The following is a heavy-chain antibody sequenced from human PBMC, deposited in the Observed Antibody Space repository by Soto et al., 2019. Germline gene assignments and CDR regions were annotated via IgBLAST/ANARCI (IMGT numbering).Heavy chain of an antibody. CDR3: ARGPLIQLWLPFDY. V-gene: IGHV3-33*01. J-gene: IGHJ4*02. D-gene: IGHD5-18*01. Sequence: AGGSLRLSCAASGFTFSSYGMHWVRQAPGKGLEWVAVIWYDGSNKYYADSVKGRFTISRDNSKNTLYLQMNSLRAEDTAVYYCARGPLIQLWLPFDYWGQGTLVTVSS. CDR2: IWYDGSNK. CDR1: GFTFSSYG.